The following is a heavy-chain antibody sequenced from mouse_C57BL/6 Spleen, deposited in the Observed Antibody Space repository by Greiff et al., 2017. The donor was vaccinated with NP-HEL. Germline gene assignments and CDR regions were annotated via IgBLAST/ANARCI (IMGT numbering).Heavy chain of an antibody. J-gene: IGHJ1*03. Sequence: VKLQESGAELVRPGASVTLSCKASGYTFTDYEMHWVKQTPVHGLEWIGAIDPETGGTAYNQKFKGKAILTADKSSSTAYMELRSLTSEDSAVYYCTGRWGYDVSYWYFDVWGTGTTVTVSS. CDR1: GYTFTDYE. V-gene: IGHV1-15*01. CDR2: IDPETGGT. CDR3: TGRWGYDVSYWYFDV. D-gene: IGHD2-2*01.